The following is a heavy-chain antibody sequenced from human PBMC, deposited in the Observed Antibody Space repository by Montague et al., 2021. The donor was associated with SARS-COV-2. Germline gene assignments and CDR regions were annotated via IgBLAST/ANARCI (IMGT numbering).Heavy chain of an antibody. V-gene: IGHV2-70*11. D-gene: IGHD3-16*01. CDR3: ARTARTDYTGYSSYAMDV. CDR1: GFSLSTSGMC. Sequence: PVLVKPTQTLTLTCTFSGFSLSTSGMCVSWIRQPPGKALEWLARIDWDDDKYYSTSLKTRLTISKDTSKNQVVLTMTNMDPVDTATYYCARTARTDYTGYSSYAMDVWGQGTTVTVSS. J-gene: IGHJ6*02. CDR2: IDWDDDK.